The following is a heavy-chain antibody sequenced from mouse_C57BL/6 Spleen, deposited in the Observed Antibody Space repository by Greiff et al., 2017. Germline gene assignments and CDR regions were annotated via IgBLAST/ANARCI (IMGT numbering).Heavy chain of an antibody. CDR2: INPNNGGT. V-gene: IGHV1-26*01. J-gene: IGHJ3*01. D-gene: IGHD2-3*01. CDR1: GYTFTDYY. Sequence: EVQLQQSGPELVKPGASVKISCKASGYTFTDYYMNWVKQSHGKSLEWIGDINPNNGGTSYNQKFKGKATLTVDKSSSTAYMELRSLTSEDSAVYYCARWGYDGYYVSYWGQGTLVTVSA. CDR3: ARWGYDGYYVSY.